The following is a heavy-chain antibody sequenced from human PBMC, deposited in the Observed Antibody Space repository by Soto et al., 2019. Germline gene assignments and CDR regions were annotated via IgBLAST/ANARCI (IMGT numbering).Heavy chain of an antibody. J-gene: IGHJ4*02. D-gene: IGHD3-22*01. CDR1: VFTFSSYG. V-gene: IGHV3-30*03. CDR2: ISYDGST. Sequence: HPGGSLRLSCAASVFTFSSYGMQLVRQSPGKGLEWVAVISYDGSTAYAASVKGRFTTSRDESKNSVYLQMNSLKTEETAVYYCVRTTYFSDSSGYTRCFEYWGQGTMVTVSS. CDR3: VRTTYFSDSSGYTRCFEY.